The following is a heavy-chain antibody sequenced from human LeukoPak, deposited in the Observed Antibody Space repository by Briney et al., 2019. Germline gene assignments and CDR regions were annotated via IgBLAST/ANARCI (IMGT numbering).Heavy chain of an antibody. D-gene: IGHD3-22*01. V-gene: IGHV1-18*01. CDR1: GYTFTSYG. CDR2: ISAYNGNT. CDR3: ARDQEYDDSSGYYTLHYFDY. Sequence: GASVRVSCKASGYTFTSYGISWVRQAPGQGLEWMGWISAYNGNTNYAQKLQGRVTMTTDTSTSTAYMELRSLRSDDTAVYYCARDQEYDDSSGYYTLHYFDYWGQGTLVTVSS. J-gene: IGHJ4*02.